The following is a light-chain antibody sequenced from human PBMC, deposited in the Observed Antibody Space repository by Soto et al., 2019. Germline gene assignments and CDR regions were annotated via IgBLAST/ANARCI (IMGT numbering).Light chain of an antibody. V-gene: IGKV3-20*01. CDR3: QQCDYSPQT. Sequence: EIVLTQSPGTLSLSPGERATLSCRASQSVSSNYLAWYQQRPGQAPRLLIYGASSRATGIPDRFSGSGSGTDFTLSSSRLEPEDVAVYYGQQCDYSPQTVGQGTTVEIQ. CDR2: GAS. CDR1: QSVSSNY. J-gene: IGKJ1*01.